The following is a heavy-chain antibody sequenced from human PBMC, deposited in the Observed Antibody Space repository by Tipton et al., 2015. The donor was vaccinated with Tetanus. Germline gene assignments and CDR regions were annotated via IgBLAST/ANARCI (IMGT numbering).Heavy chain of an antibody. J-gene: IGHJ6*02. CDR3: ARGVDLTGYDRAYYFYAMDV. D-gene: IGHD3-9*01. CDR2: IYYSGGT. V-gene: IGHV4-61*01. CDR1: GGSVSSGTNY. Sequence: TLSLTCTVSGGSVSSGTNYWSWIRQPPGKGLEWIGCIYYSGGTNYNPSLKSRVTISADTSKNQLSLKLSAVTAADTAVYYCARGVDLTGYDRAYYFYAMDVWGQGTTVTVSS.